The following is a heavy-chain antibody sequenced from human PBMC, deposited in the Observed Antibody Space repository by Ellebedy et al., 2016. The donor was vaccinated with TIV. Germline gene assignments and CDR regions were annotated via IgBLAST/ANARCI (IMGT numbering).Heavy chain of an antibody. CDR1: GGSISSYY. CDR3: ARLRNYDYVWGSYRFRYYFDY. V-gene: IGHV4-59*08. J-gene: IGHJ4*02. D-gene: IGHD3-16*02. CDR2: IYYSGST. Sequence: SETLSLTCTVSGGSISSYYWSWIRQPPGKGLEWIGYIYYSGSTNYNPSLKSRVTISVDTSKNQFSLKLSSVTAADTAVYYCARLRNYDYVWGSYRFRYYFDYWGQGTLVTVSS.